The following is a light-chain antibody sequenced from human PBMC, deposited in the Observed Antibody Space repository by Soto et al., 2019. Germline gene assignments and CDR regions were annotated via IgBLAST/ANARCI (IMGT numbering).Light chain of an antibody. CDR2: DAS. V-gene: IGKV1-8*01. Sequence: IQVTPSPSSVSASVGDRVTITCRASQDIAAYLAWYQHKPGKAPKLLIYDASTLQTGVPSRFSGSGSGTDFTLTISYLQSEDFGTYYCQQFYNYPRTFGQGTKV. CDR3: QQFYNYPRT. J-gene: IGKJ1*01. CDR1: QDIAAY.